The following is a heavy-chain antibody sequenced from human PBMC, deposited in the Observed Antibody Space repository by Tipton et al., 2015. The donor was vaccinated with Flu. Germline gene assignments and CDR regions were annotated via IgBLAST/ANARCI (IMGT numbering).Heavy chain of an antibody. J-gene: IGHJ3*02. CDR1: GGSISTFY. Sequence: LRLSCTVSGGSISTFYWTWIRQPPGKGLEWIGYIYYGGNANYNPSLKSRVTISVDTSKNQFSLNLSSMTAADTAVYYCARAWREGYSSSYYGAFDIWGQGTMVTVSS. V-gene: IGHV4-59*01. CDR3: ARAWREGYSSSYYGAFDI. D-gene: IGHD6-13*01. CDR2: IYYGGNA.